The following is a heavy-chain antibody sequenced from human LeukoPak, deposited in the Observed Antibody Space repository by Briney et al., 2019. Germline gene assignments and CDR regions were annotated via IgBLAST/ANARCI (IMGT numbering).Heavy chain of an antibody. CDR1: GFTVSSNY. CDR3: ARDLALGLSPY. V-gene: IGHV3-66*01. Sequence: GGSLILSCAASGFTVSSNYMSWVRPAPGKGLEWVSVIYSGGSTYYADSVKGRFTISRDNSKNTLYLQMDSLRAEDTAVYYCARDLALGLSPYWGQGTLVTVSS. J-gene: IGHJ4*02. D-gene: IGHD7-27*01. CDR2: IYSGGST.